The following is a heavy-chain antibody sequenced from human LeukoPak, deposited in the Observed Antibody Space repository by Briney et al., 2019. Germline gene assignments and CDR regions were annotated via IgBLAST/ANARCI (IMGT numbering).Heavy chain of an antibody. J-gene: IGHJ3*02. V-gene: IGHV4-59*08. CDR3: ARNGGESIVAMILHAFDI. CDR1: GGSISSYS. CDR2: IYYSGST. Sequence: SETLSLTCTVSGGSISSYSWSWIRRPPGKGLEWIGSIYYSGSTNYNPSLKSRVTMSVDTSKNQFSLKLSSVTAADTAVYYCARNGGESIVAMILHAFDIWGQGTMVTVSS. D-gene: IGHD5-12*01.